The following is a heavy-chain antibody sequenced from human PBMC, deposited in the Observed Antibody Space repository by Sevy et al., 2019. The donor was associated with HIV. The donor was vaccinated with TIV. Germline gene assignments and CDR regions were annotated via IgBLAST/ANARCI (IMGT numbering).Heavy chain of an antibody. V-gene: IGHV3-11*01. Sequence: GGSLRLSCATSGFSFSDYYMSWIRQAPGKGLEWISYISSGGPIIYYADSVKGRFTISRDNTNNSLYLRMNSLRAEDTAVYYCARVRVAAADYYFDYWGQGTLVTVSS. D-gene: IGHD6-25*01. CDR2: ISSGGPII. CDR3: ARVRVAAADYYFDY. CDR1: GFSFSDYY. J-gene: IGHJ4*02.